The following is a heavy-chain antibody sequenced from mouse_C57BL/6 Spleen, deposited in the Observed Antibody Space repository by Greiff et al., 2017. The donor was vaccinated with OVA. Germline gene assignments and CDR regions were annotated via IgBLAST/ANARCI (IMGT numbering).Heavy chain of an antibody. V-gene: IGHV1-64*01. J-gene: IGHJ3*01. CDR2: IHPNSGST. Sequence: QVHVKQSGAELVKPGASVKLSCKASGYTFTSYWMHWVKQRPGQGLEWIGMIHPNSGSTNYNEKFKSKATLTVDKSSSTAYMQLSSLTSEDDAVYYYARSPGAWCAYWGQGTLVTVSA. CDR3: ARSPGAWCAY. CDR1: GYTFTSYW.